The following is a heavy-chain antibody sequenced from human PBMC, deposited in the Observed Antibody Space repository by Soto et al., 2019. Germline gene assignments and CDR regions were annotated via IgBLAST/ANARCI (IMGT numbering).Heavy chain of an antibody. CDR2: IGPDGSEQ. D-gene: IGHD4-17*01. V-gene: IGHV3-7*01. CDR3: ARAGDGYRGDYSWYFDL. J-gene: IGHJ2*01. CDR1: GFSFSSHW. Sequence: EVQLVESGGGLVQPGESLRLSCAASGFSFSSHWMSWVRQAPGKGLEWVAHIGPDGSEQYHVDSVKGRFTASRDNAKKSLYLQMNSLRDEDSAVYYCARAGDGYRGDYSWYFDLWGRGTLVTLSS.